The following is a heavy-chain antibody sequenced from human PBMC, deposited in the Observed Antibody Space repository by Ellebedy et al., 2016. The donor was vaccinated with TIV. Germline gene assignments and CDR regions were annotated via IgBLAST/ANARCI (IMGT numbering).Heavy chain of an antibody. D-gene: IGHD6-19*01. CDR3: ARGDGSSGWYFDY. Sequence: GGSLRLSXAASGFIFNNYWMHWVRQAPGKGLVWVSRISSEGSTTTYADSARGRFTISRDNAKNTLYLQMNSLRAEDTAVYYCARGDGSSGWYFDYWGQGTLVTVSS. J-gene: IGHJ4*02. CDR1: GFIFNNYW. CDR2: ISSEGSTT. V-gene: IGHV3-74*03.